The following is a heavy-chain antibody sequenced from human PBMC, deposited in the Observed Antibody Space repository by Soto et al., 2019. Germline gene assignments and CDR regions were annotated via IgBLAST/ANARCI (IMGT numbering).Heavy chain of an antibody. J-gene: IGHJ4*02. CDR2: ISYDGSNK. Sequence: GGSLRLSCAASGFTFSSYAMHWVRQAPGKGLEWVAVISYDGSNKYYADSVKGRFTISRDNSKNTLYLQMNSLRAEDTAVYYCARDTKAGYCSSTSCYDYFDYWGQGTLVTVSS. CDR3: ARDTKAGYCSSTSCYDYFDY. V-gene: IGHV3-30-3*01. CDR1: GFTFSSYA. D-gene: IGHD2-2*01.